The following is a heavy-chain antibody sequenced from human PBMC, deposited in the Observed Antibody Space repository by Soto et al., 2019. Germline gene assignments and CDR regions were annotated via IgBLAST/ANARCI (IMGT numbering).Heavy chain of an antibody. D-gene: IGHD3-22*01. J-gene: IGHJ6*02. CDR3: ASLPTYYYDSSGYSYGMDV. CDR1: GYSFTSYW. CDR2: IDPSDSYT. Sequence: GESLKISCTGSGYSFTSYWISWVRQMPGKGLEWMGRIDPSDSYTNYSPSFQGHVTISADKSIGTAYLQWSSLKASDTAMYYCASLPTYYYDSSGYSYGMDVWGQGTTVTVSS. V-gene: IGHV5-10-1*01.